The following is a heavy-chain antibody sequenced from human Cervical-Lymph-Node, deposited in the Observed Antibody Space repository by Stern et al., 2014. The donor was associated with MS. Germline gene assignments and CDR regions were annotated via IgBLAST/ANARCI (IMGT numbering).Heavy chain of an antibody. Sequence: VQLVESGAEVKKPGPSVKVSCKASGGTFSSYAISWGRQAPGQGLEWMGGTIPIFGTANYAQKFQGRVTITADESTSTAYMELSSLRSEDTAVYYCARGELKEGLVRGMDVWGQGTTVTVSS. J-gene: IGHJ6*02. CDR3: ARGELKEGLVRGMDV. CDR2: TIPIFGTA. CDR1: GGTFSSYA. V-gene: IGHV1-69*01. D-gene: IGHD1-26*01.